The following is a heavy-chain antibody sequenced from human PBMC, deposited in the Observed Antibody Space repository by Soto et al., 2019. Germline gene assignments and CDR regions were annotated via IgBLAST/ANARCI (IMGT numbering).Heavy chain of an antibody. V-gene: IGHV3-21*06. CDR2: INSGSSSI. CDR3: ARAFAGTASSDY. J-gene: IGHJ4*02. D-gene: IGHD6-13*01. Sequence: ESGGGLVKPGGSLRLSCAASGFTFSSYNMIWVRQAPGEGLEWVSFINSGSSSIYYAASVQGRFTISRDNAKNSLFLQMNSLRAEDTGVYYCARAFAGTASSDYWGQGALVTVSS. CDR1: GFTFSSYN.